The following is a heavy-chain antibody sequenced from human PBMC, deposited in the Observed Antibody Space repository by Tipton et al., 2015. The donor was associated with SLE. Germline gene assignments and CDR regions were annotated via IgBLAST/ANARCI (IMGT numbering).Heavy chain of an antibody. CDR2: ISSSSSTI. CDR3: ANAGGLGNDY. D-gene: IGHD3/OR15-3a*01. CDR1: GFTFSSYS. V-gene: IGHV3-48*01. Sequence: GSLRLSCAASGFTFSSYSMNWVRQAPGKGLEWVSYISSSSSTIYYADSVKGRFTISRDNSKNTLYLQMNSLRAEDTAVYYCANAGGLGNDYWGQGTLVTVSS. J-gene: IGHJ4*02.